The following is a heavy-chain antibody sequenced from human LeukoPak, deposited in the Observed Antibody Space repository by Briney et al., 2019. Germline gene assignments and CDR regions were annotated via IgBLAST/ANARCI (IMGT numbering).Heavy chain of an antibody. J-gene: IGHJ4*02. CDR2: ISAYNGNT. CDR3: ARASGGSCYSFGCYFDY. CDR1: GYTFTSYG. D-gene: IGHD2-15*01. V-gene: IGHV1-18*01. Sequence: ASVKVSCKASGYTFTSYGISWVRQAPGQGLEWMGWISAYNGNTNYALKLQGRVTMTTDTSTSTAYMELRSLRSDDTAVCYCARASGGSCYSFGCYFDYWGQGPLVTVSS.